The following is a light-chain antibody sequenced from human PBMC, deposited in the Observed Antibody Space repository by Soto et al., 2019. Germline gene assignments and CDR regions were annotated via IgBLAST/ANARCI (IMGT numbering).Light chain of an antibody. Sequence: VVTQEPSLTVSPGGTVTLTCGSSTGAVTSGHYPYWFQQKPGQAPRTLIYDTSNKHSWTPARFSGSLLGGKAALTLSGAQPEDEAEYYCLLSYSGARPYVFGTGTKVTVL. CDR1: TGAVTSGHY. CDR3: LLSYSGARPYV. V-gene: IGLV7-46*01. J-gene: IGLJ1*01. CDR2: DTS.